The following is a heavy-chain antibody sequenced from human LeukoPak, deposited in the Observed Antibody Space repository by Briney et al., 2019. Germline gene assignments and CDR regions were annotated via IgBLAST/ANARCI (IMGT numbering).Heavy chain of an antibody. J-gene: IGHJ6*03. CDR1: GYTFTSYG. CDR3: ARASGSYHYYYYMDV. Sequence: GASVKVSCKASGYTFTSYGISWVRQAPGQGLEWMGWISAYNGNTNYAQKLQGRVTMTRDMSTSTVYMELSSLRSEDTAVYYCARASGSYHYYYYMDVWGKGTTVTVSS. CDR2: ISAYNGNT. D-gene: IGHD1-26*01. V-gene: IGHV1-18*01.